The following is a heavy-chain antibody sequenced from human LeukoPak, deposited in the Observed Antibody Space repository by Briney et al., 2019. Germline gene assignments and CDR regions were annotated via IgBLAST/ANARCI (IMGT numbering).Heavy chain of an antibody. CDR2: IHYSGST. J-gene: IGHJ6*03. V-gene: IGHV4-59*01. Sequence: SETLSLTCTVSGGSISNYYWSWIRQPPGKGLEWIGYIHYSGSTSYNPSLKSRVTISVDTSKNQFSLKLRFVTPADTAVFYCARTTEGYCSGGNCYYYYYYMDVWGKGTTVTISS. CDR3: ARTTEGYCSGGNCYYYYYYMDV. D-gene: IGHD2-15*01. CDR1: GGSISNYY.